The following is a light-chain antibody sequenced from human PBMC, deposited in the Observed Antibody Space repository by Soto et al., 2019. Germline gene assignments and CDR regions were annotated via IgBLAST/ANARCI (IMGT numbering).Light chain of an antibody. CDR1: QSVSSY. J-gene: IGKJ1*01. Sequence: IGWTQSPATLSLSPGERATLSCRASQSVSSYLAWYQQKPGQAPRLLIYGASNRATGIPDRFSGSGSGTDFTLTITRLEAEDFAVYYCQQYVTSSPRTFGQGTKVDIK. CDR2: GAS. CDR3: QQYVTSSPRT. V-gene: IGKV3-20*01.